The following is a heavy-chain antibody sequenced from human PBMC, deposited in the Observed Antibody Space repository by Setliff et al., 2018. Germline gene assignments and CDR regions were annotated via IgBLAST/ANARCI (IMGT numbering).Heavy chain of an antibody. CDR1: GYTFTSYA. CDR3: ARGRPKNYVWGSYGSFDI. Sequence: ASVKVSCKASGYTFTSYAMNWVRQAPGQGLEWMGWINTNTGNPTYAQGFTGRFVFSLDISVSTAYLQISSLKAEDTAVYYCARGRPKNYVWGSYGSFDIWGQGTMVTVSS. V-gene: IGHV7-4-1*02. CDR2: INTNTGNP. J-gene: IGHJ3*02. D-gene: IGHD3-16*02.